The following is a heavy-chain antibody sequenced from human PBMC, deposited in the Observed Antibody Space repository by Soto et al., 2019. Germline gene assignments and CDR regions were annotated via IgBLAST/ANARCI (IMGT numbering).Heavy chain of an antibody. CDR2: ISDYNTNT. Sequence: QVQLVQSGAEVKKPGASVKVSCKTSAYTFTSYHISWVRQAPGQGLEWMGWISDYNTNTNYAQKFQGRVTMTTDTLTSTAYMELRSLRSDDTVVYYCARDTPPTDYWGQGTLVTVSS. CDR1: AYTFTSYH. CDR3: ARDTPPTDY. V-gene: IGHV1-18*01. J-gene: IGHJ4*02.